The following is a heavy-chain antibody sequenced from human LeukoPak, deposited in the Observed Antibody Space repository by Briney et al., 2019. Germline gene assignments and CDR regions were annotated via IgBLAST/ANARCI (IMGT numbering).Heavy chain of an antibody. D-gene: IGHD3-22*01. J-gene: IGHJ3*02. CDR2: FNSMFRTA. Sequence: ASVKVSCKASGGTFSNFPINWVRQAPGQGLEWMGGFNSMFRTADYARKFQGRVTVTTDESTTTAYMELSSLTSEDTAFYYCARERHFRDSNGDFDAFDIWGQGTMVTVSP. V-gene: IGHV1-69*05. CDR1: GGTFSNFP. CDR3: ARERHFRDSNGDFDAFDI.